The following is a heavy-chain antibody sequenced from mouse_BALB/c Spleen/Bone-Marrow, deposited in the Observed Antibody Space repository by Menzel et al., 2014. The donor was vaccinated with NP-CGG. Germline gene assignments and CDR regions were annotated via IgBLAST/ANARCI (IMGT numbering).Heavy chain of an antibody. V-gene: IGHV1S56*01. J-gene: IGHJ1*01. CDR2: IFPGDSTT. CDR1: GNTFTSYD. Sequence: QVQLQQSGVELVTPGASVKLSCKASGNTFTSYDINWVRQRPEQGLEWIGWIFPGDSTTKYNEKFKGKATLTTDKSSSTVHMQLSRLTSEDSAVYFCVRSRLRDWYFDVWGAGTTVTISS. CDR3: VRSRLRDWYFDV. D-gene: IGHD1-2*01.